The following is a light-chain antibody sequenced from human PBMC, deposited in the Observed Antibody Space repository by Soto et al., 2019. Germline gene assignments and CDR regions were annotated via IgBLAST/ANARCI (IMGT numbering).Light chain of an antibody. J-gene: IGLJ1*01. CDR1: SSDVGGYNY. V-gene: IGLV2-11*01. Sequence: QSALTQPRSVSGSPGQSITISCTGTSSDVGGYNYVSWYQHHPVKAPKLMIYDVSKRPSGVPDRFSGSKSGNTASLTISGLQAEDEADYYCCSYAGSYTYVFATGTKLTVL. CDR3: CSYAGSYTYV. CDR2: DVS.